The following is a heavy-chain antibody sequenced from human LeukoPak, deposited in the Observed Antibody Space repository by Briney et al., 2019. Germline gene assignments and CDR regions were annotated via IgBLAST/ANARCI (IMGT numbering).Heavy chain of an antibody. CDR2: IYYSRST. D-gene: IGHD6-19*01. V-gene: IGHV4-39*07. CDR3: ARGKISRWLERAFGY. Sequence: PSETLSLTCTVSGGSISNTLYYWAWIRQPPGKGLESIGSIYYSRSTYYSPSLKSRVTISVDTSKNQFSLKLSSVTAADTAVYCCARGKISRWLERAFGYWGQGTLVAVSS. J-gene: IGHJ4*02. CDR1: GGSISNTLYY.